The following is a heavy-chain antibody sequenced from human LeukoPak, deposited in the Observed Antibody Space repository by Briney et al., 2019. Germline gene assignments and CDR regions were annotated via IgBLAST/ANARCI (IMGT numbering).Heavy chain of an antibody. CDR2: ISSSGSTI. CDR1: GFTFSSYE. Sequence: HTGGSLRLSCAASGFTFSSYEMNWVRQAPGKGLEWVSYISSSGSTIYYADSVKGRFTISRDNAKNSLYLQMNSLRAADTAVYYCAKAHIGSGSVYYFDYSGQGTLVTVSS. J-gene: IGHJ4*02. CDR3: AKAHIGSGSVYYFDY. V-gene: IGHV3-48*03. D-gene: IGHD3-10*01.